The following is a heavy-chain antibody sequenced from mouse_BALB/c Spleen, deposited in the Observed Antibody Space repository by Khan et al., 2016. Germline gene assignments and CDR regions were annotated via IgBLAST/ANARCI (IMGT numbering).Heavy chain of an antibody. Sequence: EVQLQESGPGLVKPSQSLSLTCTVTGYSITSDYAWNWIRQFPGNKLEWMGYISYSGSTSYNPSLKSRISITRDTSKNQFFLQLNSVTTEDTATYYCARNYLLDYWGQGTTLTVSS. J-gene: IGHJ2*01. CDR2: ISYSGST. CDR3: ARNYLLDY. V-gene: IGHV3-2*02. D-gene: IGHD2-1*01. CDR1: GYSITSDYA.